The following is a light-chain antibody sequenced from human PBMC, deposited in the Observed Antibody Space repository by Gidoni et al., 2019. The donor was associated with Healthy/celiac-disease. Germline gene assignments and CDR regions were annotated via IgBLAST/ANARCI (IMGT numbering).Light chain of an antibody. CDR3: SSYTSSSTLPNWV. V-gene: IGLV2-14*01. Sequence: QSALTPPASVSGSPGQSITISCTGTSSDVGGYNYVSWYQQHPGKAPKLMIYDVSNRPSGVSNRFSGSKSGNTASLTISGLQAEDEADYYCSSYTSSSTLPNWVFGGGTKLTVL. CDR1: SSDVGGYNY. CDR2: DVS. J-gene: IGLJ3*02.